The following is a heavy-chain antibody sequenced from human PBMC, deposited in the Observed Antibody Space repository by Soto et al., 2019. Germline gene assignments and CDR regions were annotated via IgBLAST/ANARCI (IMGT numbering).Heavy chain of an antibody. CDR1: GYTFTGYY. Sequence: QVQLVQSGAEVKKPGASVKVSCKASGYTFTGYYMHWVRQAPGQGLEWMGWINPNSGGTNYAQKFQGWVTMTRDPSISTAYMELSRLRSDDTAVYYCARKLWFGELSWFDPWGQGTLVTVSS. CDR3: ARKLWFGELSWFDP. V-gene: IGHV1-2*04. D-gene: IGHD3-10*01. J-gene: IGHJ5*02. CDR2: INPNSGGT.